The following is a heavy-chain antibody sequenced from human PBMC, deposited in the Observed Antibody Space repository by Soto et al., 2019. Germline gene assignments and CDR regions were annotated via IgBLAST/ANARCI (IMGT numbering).Heavy chain of an antibody. V-gene: IGHV3-30-3*01. CDR2: ISYDGSNK. Sequence: SGGSLRLSCAASGFTFSSYAIHWVRQAPGTGLEWVAVISYDGSNKYYADSVKGRFTISRDNSKNTLYLQMNSLRAEDTAVYYCARAGDGYIHPFDYWGQGTLVTVSS. CDR3: ARAGDGYIHPFDY. J-gene: IGHJ4*02. D-gene: IGHD5-12*01. CDR1: GFTFSSYA.